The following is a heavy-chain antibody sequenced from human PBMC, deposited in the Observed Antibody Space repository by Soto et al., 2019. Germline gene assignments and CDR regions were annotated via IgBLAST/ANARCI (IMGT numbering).Heavy chain of an antibody. Sequence: QVQLVQSGAEVKKPGSSVKVSCKASGGTFSSYTISWVRHAPGQGLEWMGRIIPILGIANYAQKFQGRVTITADKSTSTAYMELSSLRSEDTAVYYCARGVGAARSGYGLNWGQGTLVTVSS. CDR2: IIPILGIA. V-gene: IGHV1-69*02. D-gene: IGHD6-6*01. J-gene: IGHJ4*02. CDR3: ARGVGAARSGYGLN. CDR1: GGTFSSYT.